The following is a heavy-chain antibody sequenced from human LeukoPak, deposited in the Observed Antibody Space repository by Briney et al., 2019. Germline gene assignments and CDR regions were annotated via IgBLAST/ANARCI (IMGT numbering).Heavy chain of an antibody. J-gene: IGHJ4*02. Sequence: PSETLSLTCTVSGGSISSYYWSWIRQPPGKGLEWIGYIYYSGTTNYNPSLESRVTISVDTSKNQFSLKLSSVTAADTAVYYCARVFRRYYFDYWGQGTLVTVSS. CDR1: GGSISSYY. V-gene: IGHV4-59*01. CDR2: IYYSGTT. D-gene: IGHD3-10*02. CDR3: ARVFRRYYFDY.